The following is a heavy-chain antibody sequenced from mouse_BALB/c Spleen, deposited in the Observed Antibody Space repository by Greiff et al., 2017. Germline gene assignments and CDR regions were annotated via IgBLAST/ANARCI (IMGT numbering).Heavy chain of an antibody. CDR3: ARDFDYDEGYAMDY. Sequence: EVQRVESGGGLVKPGGSLKLSCAASGFTFSDYYMYWVRQTPEKRLEWVATISDGGSYTYYPDSVKGRFTISRDNAKNNLYLQMSSLKSEDTAMYYCARDFDYDEGYAMDYWGQGTSVTVSS. D-gene: IGHD2-4*01. CDR1: GFTFSDYY. J-gene: IGHJ4*01. V-gene: IGHV5-4*02. CDR2: ISDGGSYT.